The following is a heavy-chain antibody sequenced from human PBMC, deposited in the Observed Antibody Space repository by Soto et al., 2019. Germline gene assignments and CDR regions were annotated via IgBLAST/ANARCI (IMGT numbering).Heavy chain of an antibody. CDR3: ARGTPSPLIVRSSRGPWFDP. CDR1: GGSISSYY. V-gene: IGHV4-59*08. J-gene: IGHJ5*02. Sequence: SETLSLTCTVSGGSISSYYWSWIRQPPGKGLEWIGYMYYGGITNYNPSLKSRVTISVDTSKMQVSLKLSSVTAADTAVYFCARGTPSPLIVRSSRGPWFDPWGQGTLVTVSS. D-gene: IGHD2-15*01. CDR2: MYYGGIT.